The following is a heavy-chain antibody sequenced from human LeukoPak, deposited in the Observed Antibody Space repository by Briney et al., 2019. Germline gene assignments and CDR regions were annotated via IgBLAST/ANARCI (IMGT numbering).Heavy chain of an antibody. CDR3: ATSLRFLEWTSFDY. Sequence: GGSLRLSCAASGFTFSDYYMSWIRQAPGKGLEWVSYISSSGSTIYYADSVKGRFTISRDNAKNSLYLQMNSLRAEDTAVYYCATSLRFLEWTSFDYWGQGTPVTVSS. J-gene: IGHJ4*02. CDR2: ISSSGSTI. V-gene: IGHV3-11*04. D-gene: IGHD3-3*01. CDR1: GFTFSDYY.